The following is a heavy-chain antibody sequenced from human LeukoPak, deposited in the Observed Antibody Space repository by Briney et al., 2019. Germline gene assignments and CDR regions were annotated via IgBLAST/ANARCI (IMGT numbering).Heavy chain of an antibody. J-gene: IGHJ4*02. D-gene: IGHD2-2*01. CDR1: GFTFCSYD. Sequence: GGSLRLSCAASGFTFCSYDMHWVRQATGKGLEWVSAIGTAGDTYYSGSVKGRFTISRENAKNSLYLQMNSLRAGDTAVYYCARAYCSSTSCTYDYWGQGTLVTVSS. CDR3: ARAYCSSTSCTYDY. CDR2: IGTAGDT. V-gene: IGHV3-13*01.